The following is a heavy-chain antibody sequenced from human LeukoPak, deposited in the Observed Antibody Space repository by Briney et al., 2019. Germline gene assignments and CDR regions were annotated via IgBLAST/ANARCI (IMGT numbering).Heavy chain of an antibody. CDR3: ARDAAWFGELLDAFDI. V-gene: IGHV3-7*03. J-gene: IGHJ3*02. CDR2: IKQDGSEK. D-gene: IGHD3-10*01. CDR1: GFTFSSYW. Sequence: GESLRLSCAASGFTFSSYWMGWVRQAPGKGLEWVANIKQDGSEKYYVDSVKGRFTISRDNAKNSLYLQMNSLRAEDTAVYYCARDAAWFGELLDAFDIWGQGTMVTVSS.